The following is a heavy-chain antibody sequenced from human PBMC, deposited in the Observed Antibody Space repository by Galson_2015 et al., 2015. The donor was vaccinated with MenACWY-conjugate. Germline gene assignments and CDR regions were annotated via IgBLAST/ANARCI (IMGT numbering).Heavy chain of an antibody. CDR1: GYSFTGYN. CDR2: INPNSGDT. V-gene: IGHV1-2*04. CDR3: ARGGLYGSSWSTFDS. D-gene: IGHD6-13*01. Sequence: SVKVSCKASGYSFTGYNIHWVRQAPGQGLEWLGWINPNSGDTNYAQKFQGWVTMTRDTSTSTVYMELSRLRSDDTAVYYCARGGLYGSSWSTFDSWGQGTLVTVSS. J-gene: IGHJ4*02.